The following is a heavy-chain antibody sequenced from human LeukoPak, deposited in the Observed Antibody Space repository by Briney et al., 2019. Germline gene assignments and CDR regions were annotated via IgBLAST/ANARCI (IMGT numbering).Heavy chain of an antibody. J-gene: IGHJ4*02. CDR2: IKQDGSEK. CDR1: GFTFNSYW. D-gene: IGHD4-17*01. CDR3: AREGRKDYGDFFDY. Sequence: PGGSLRLSCAASGFTFNSYWMSWVRQAPGKGLEWVANIKQDGSEKYYVDSVKGRFTISRDNAKNSLYLQMNSLRAEDTAVYYCAREGRKDYGDFFDYWGQGTLVTVSS. V-gene: IGHV3-7*01.